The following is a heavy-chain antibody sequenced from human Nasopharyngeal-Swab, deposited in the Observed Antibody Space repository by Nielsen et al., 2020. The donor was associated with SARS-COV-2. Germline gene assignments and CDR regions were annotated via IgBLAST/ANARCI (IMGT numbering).Heavy chain of an antibody. CDR2: INPQSDGT. D-gene: IGHD2/OR15-2a*01. V-gene: IGHV1-2*04. CDR1: GYTFTDYY. J-gene: IGHJ6*03. CDR3: ARGSEVTLHSAYHNYMDV. Sequence: ASVKVSCKASGYTFTDYYINWVRQAPGQGLEWMGWINPQSDGTKYAQNSQGWVTLTTDTSINTAYMELISLRSDDTAVYCCARGSEVTLHSAYHNYMDVWGKGTTVTVSS.